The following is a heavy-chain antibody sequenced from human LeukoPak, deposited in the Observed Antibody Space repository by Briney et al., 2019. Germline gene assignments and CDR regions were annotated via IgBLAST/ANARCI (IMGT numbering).Heavy chain of an antibody. CDR2: IYYSGST. Sequence: PSETLSLTCTVSGASVSGSAYYWGWIRQPPGKGLERIGNIYYSGSTYYNESLESRVTISIDTSKNQFSLKLNSVTAADTAMYYCAKSGGYGLIDYWGQGTLVTVSS. J-gene: IGHJ4*02. V-gene: IGHV4-39*01. CDR1: GASVSGSAYY. CDR3: AKSGGYGLIDY. D-gene: IGHD1-26*01.